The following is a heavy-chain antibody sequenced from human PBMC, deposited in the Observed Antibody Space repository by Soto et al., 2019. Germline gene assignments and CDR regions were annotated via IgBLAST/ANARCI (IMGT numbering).Heavy chain of an antibody. CDR2: ISADGTRT. V-gene: IGHV3-23*01. CDR1: GFTFSRYS. CDR3: AQNFDY. J-gene: IGHJ4*02. Sequence: GGSLRLSCSASGFTFSRYSMTWVRHGPEKGLEWVSEISADGTRTYYADSVKGRFTVSRDNSKNTLYLQMNSPRAEDTSVYYCAQNFDYWGQGTLVTVSS.